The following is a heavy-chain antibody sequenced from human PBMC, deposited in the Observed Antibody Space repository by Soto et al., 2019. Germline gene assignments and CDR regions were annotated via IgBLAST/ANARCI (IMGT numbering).Heavy chain of an antibody. J-gene: IGHJ3*02. V-gene: IGHV1-24*01. D-gene: IGHD3-10*01. CDR3: ATLSGHDAFDI. CDR1: GYTLTDLS. CDR2: FDPEDGET. Sequence: ASVTVSCQVSGYTLTDLSMHWVRQAPGKGLEWMGGFDPEDGETIYAQKFQGRVTMTEDTSTDTAYMELSSLRSEDTAAYYCATLSGHDAFDIWGQGTMVTVSS.